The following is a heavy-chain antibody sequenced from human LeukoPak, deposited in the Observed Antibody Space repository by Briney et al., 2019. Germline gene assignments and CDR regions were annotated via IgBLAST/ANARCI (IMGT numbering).Heavy chain of an antibody. CDR2: IYYSGST. J-gene: IGHJ4*02. Sequence: PSETLSLTCTVSGGSISSYYWSWIRQPPGKGLEWIGYIYYSGSTNYNPSLKSRVTISVDTSKNQFSLKLSSVTAADTAVYYCARVREGYYGPYYFDYWGQGTLVTVSS. D-gene: IGHD3-10*01. CDR3: ARVREGYYGPYYFDY. CDR1: GGSISSYY. V-gene: IGHV4-59*01.